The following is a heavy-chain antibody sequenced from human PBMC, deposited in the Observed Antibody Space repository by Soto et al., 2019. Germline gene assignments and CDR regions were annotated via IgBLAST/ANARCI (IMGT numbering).Heavy chain of an antibody. CDR2: IGAAGDT. CDR1: GFTFSSYD. J-gene: IGHJ3*02. V-gene: IGHV3-13*04. D-gene: IGHD1-26*01. Sequence: EVQLVESGGGLVQPGGSLRLSCAASGFTFSSYDMHWVRQVTGKGLEWVPGIGAAGDTYYPGSVKGRFIISRDNAKNSLYLQMTSLRAGDTAVYYCARRGVGASIAFDIWGQGTMVTVSS. CDR3: ARRGVGASIAFDI.